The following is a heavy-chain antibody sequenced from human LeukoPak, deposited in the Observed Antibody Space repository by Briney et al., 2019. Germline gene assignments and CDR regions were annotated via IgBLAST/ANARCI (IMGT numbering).Heavy chain of an antibody. CDR3: TRDLTYYYGSGSYHEGDY. CDR1: GYTFTGYY. J-gene: IGHJ4*02. CDR2: INPNSGGT. Sequence: ASVKVSCKASGYTFTGYYMHWVRQAPGQGLEWMGWINPNSGGTNYAQKFQGRATMTRDTSISTAYMELSRLRSDDTAVYYCTRDLTYYYGSGSYHEGDYWGQGTLVTVSS. D-gene: IGHD3-10*01. V-gene: IGHV1-2*02.